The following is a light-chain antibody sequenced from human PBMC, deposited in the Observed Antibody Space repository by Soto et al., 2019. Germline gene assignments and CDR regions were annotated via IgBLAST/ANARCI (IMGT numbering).Light chain of an antibody. J-gene: IGKJ1*01. CDR1: QSVISN. CDR2: GAS. Sequence: EIVMTQSPATLSVSPGERATLSCRASQSVISNLAWYRPKPGQAPRLLIYGASTRATGIPARVSRSGAGPACTRPISSLEPEDVSVDACQQYRNWTRTFGLGTKVDIK. V-gene: IGKV3-15*01. CDR3: QQYRNWTRT.